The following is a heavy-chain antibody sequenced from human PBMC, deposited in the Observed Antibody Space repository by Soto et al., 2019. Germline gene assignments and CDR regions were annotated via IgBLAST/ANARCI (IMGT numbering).Heavy chain of an antibody. CDR1: GGCMSSGGYS. J-gene: IGHJ5*02. CDR3: ARVPSP. Sequence: PSETLSLTCGVCGGCMSSGGYSWSWIRKPPGKGLEWIGYIYHSGSTYYNPSLKSRVTISVDRSKNQFSLKLSSVTAADTAVYYCARVPSPWGQGTLVTVSS. CDR2: IYHSGST. V-gene: IGHV4-30-2*01.